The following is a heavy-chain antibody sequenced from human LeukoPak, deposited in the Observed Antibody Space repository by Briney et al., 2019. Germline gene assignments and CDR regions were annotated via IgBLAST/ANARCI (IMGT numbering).Heavy chain of an antibody. CDR1: GFTFSSYG. Sequence: GRSLRLSCAASGFTFSSYGMHWVRQAPGKGLEWVAVIWYDGSNKYYADSVKGRFTISRDNSKNTLYLQMNSLRAEDTAVYYCARDPQWLVRFDYWGQGTLVTVSS. J-gene: IGHJ4*02. D-gene: IGHD6-19*01. CDR3: ARDPQWLVRFDY. V-gene: IGHV3-33*01. CDR2: IWYDGSNK.